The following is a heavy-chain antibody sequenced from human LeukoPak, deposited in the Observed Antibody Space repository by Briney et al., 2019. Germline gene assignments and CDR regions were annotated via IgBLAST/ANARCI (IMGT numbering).Heavy chain of an antibody. D-gene: IGHD3-10*01. CDR3: ARLRDGSGSFDY. CDR2: INPNSGGT. J-gene: IGHJ4*02. V-gene: IGHV1-2*02. Sequence: ASVKVSCKASGYTFTVYYMNWVRQAPGQGLEWMGWINPNSGGTNYAQKFQGRVTMTMDTSISTAYMELSRLTSDDTAVYYCARLRDGSGSFDYWGQGTLVTVSS. CDR1: GYTFTVYY.